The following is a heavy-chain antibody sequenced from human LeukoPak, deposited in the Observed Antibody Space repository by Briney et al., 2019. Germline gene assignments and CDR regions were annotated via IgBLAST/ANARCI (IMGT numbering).Heavy chain of an antibody. CDR2: FDPEDGET. D-gene: IGHD3-10*01. CDR3: ATSGSPYGSGSPNPGPWFDP. V-gene: IGHV1-24*01. CDR1: GYTLTDLS. Sequence: WASVRVSCKVSGYTLTDLSMHWVRQAPGKGLEWMGGFDPEDGETIYAQKFQGRVTMTEDTSTDTAYMELSSLRSEDTAVYYCATSGSPYGSGSPNPGPWFDPWGQGTLVTVSS. J-gene: IGHJ5*02.